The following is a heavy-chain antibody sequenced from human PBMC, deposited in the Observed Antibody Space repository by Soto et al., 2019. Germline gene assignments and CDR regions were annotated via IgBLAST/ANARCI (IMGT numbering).Heavy chain of an antibody. CDR1: WFTFSTYG. D-gene: IGHD2-2*02. V-gene: IGHV3-30*18. J-gene: IGHJ4*02. Sequence: PGGSLRLSCASSWFTFSTYGMHWVRQAPGKGLEWVAVISYDGSEKYYVDSVKGRFTISKDNSKNTLYLQMNSLRPEDTAVYYCAKSPNFYCSSPNCYKYYFDHWGQGTRVTVSS. CDR2: ISYDGSEK. CDR3: AKSPNFYCSSPNCYKYYFDH.